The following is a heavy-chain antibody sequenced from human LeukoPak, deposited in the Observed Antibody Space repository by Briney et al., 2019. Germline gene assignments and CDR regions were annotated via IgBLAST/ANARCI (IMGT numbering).Heavy chain of an antibody. CDR2: INQSGST. CDR1: GGSFSGYY. CDR3: AREWGDYYYYMDV. D-gene: IGHD2-8*01. V-gene: IGHV4-34*01. J-gene: IGHJ6*03. Sequence: SETLSLTCAVYGGSFSGYYWSWIRQPPGKGLEWIGEINQSGSTNYNPSLKSRVTISVDTSKNQFSLKLSSVTAADTAVYYCAREWGDYYYYMDVWGKGTTVTVSS.